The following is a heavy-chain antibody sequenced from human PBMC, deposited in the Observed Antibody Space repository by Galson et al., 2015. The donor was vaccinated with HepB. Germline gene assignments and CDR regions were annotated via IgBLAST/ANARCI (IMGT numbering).Heavy chain of an antibody. CDR2: ISWNSGSI. CDR1: GFTFDDYA. D-gene: IGHD6-19*01. J-gene: IGHJ3*02. V-gene: IGHV3-9*01. CDR3: AKDSGGWFLRVRAFDI. Sequence: SLRLSCAASGFTFDDYAMHWVRQAPGKGLEWVSGISWNSGSIGYADSVKGRFTISRDNAKNSLYLQMNSLRAEDTALYYCAKDSGGWFLRVRAFDIWGQGTMVTVSS.